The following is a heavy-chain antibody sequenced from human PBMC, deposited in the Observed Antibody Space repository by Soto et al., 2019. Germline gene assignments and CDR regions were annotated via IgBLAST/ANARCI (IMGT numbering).Heavy chain of an antibody. D-gene: IGHD4-4*01. J-gene: IGHJ5*02. Sequence: GGSLRLSCAASGFTFSSHAMHWVRQAPGKGLEWVAIISYDGSTIFYGDSVKGRFTISRDNSKNTLYLHMSSLRPDDTAVYFCARHVASTVTTSDWFDPWGQGTLVTVSS. CDR1: GFTFSSHA. CDR2: ISYDGSTI. V-gene: IGHV3-30-3*01. CDR3: ARHVASTVTTSDWFDP.